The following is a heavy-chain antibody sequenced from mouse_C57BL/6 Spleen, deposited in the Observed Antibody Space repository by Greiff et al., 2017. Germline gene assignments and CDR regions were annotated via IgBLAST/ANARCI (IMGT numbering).Heavy chain of an antibody. Sequence: EVQLQQSGPELVKPGASVKMSCKASGYTFTDYNMHWVKQSHGKSLEWIGYINPNNGGTSYNQKFKGKATLTVNKSSSTAYMELLSLTSEDSAVYYCARSHYYGRDYFDYWGQGTTLTVSS. CDR2: INPNNGGT. J-gene: IGHJ2*01. D-gene: IGHD1-1*01. CDR3: ARSHYYGRDYFDY. V-gene: IGHV1-22*01. CDR1: GYTFTDYN.